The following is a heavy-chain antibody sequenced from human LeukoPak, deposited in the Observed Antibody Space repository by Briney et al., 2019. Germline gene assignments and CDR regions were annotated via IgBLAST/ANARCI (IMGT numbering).Heavy chain of an antibody. V-gene: IGHV4-59*01. CDR1: CGHINTYY. Sequence: SETLSLICTVSCGHINTYYWSWIRQSPGKGLDWIGHIYYSGRIKYNPSLKSRVTISLDTSKNQFSLKLTSVIAADTAVYYCARGPYSGYTLRPIDYWGQGTLVTVSS. CDR3: ARGPYSGYTLRPIDY. CDR2: IYYSGRI. D-gene: IGHD5-12*01. J-gene: IGHJ4*02.